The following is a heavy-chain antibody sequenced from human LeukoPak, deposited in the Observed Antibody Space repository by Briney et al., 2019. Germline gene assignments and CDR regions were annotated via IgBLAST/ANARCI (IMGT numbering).Heavy chain of an antibody. D-gene: IGHD6-13*01. Sequence: SETLSLTCAVSGGSISSGGYSWSWIRQPPGKGLEWIGYIYHSGSTYYNPSLKSRVTISVDRSKNQFSLKLSSVTAADTAVYYCARVGIAAALGEWFDPWGQGTLVTVSS. CDR1: GGSISSGGYS. J-gene: IGHJ5*02. CDR2: IYHSGST. CDR3: ARVGIAAALGEWFDP. V-gene: IGHV4-30-2*01.